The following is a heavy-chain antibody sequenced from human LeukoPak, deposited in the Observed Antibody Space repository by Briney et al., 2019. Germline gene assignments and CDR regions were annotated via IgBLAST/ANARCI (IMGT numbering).Heavy chain of an antibody. J-gene: IGHJ4*02. CDR3: ARRYHDYSGYSRQFDY. V-gene: IGHV5-51*01. CDR2: IYPGNYDT. D-gene: IGHD3-22*01. CDR1: GYSFNTYL. Sequence: GESLKISCAGSGYSFNTYLNGRGRQMPGKGLEWVVIIYPGNYDTRYSPSFQGQVTISADKTISTDYLQWSSLNTSDTAMYYGARRYHDYSGYSRQFDYWGQGTLVTVSS.